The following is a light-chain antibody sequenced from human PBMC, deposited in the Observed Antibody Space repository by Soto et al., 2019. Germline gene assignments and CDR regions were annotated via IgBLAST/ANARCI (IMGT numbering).Light chain of an antibody. CDR2: WAS. V-gene: IGKV4-1*01. J-gene: IGKJ4*01. CDR1: QSLLYISNQKNY. Sequence: DIVMTQSPDSLAVSLGERATINCKSSQSLLYISNQKNYLAWYQQKPGQPPKLLIYWASTRESGVPDRFSGSGSGTHFSLTIRSLQAEDVEVYYCHQYYTSPATFGGGTKVDSK. CDR3: HQYYTSPAT.